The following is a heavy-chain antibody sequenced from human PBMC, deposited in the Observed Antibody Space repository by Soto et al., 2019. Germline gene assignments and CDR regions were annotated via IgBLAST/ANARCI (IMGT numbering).Heavy chain of an antibody. CDR3: AKEFTAYSSGWFFDF. CDR1: TFTFRNYG. J-gene: IGHJ4*02. CDR2: ISHDGSVQ. V-gene: IGHV3-30*18. D-gene: IGHD6-19*01. Sequence: PGGSLRLSCAVSTFTFRNYGMQWVRQAPGKGLEWLGVISHDGSVQYYADSVKGRFTISRDNSQNTLFLQMNGLRAEDTAVYYCAKEFTAYSSGWFFDFWGQGALVTVSS.